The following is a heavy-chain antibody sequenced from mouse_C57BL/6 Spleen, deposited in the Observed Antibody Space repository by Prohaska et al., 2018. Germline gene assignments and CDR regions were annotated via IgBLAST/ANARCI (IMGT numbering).Heavy chain of an antibody. V-gene: IGHV1-50*01. D-gene: IGHD1-1*02. CDR1: GYTFTSYW. CDR2: IDPSDSYT. J-gene: IGHJ3*01. CDR3: ALCAY. Sequence: QVQLQQPGAELVKPGASVKLSCKASGYTFTSYWMQWVKQRPGQGLEWIGEIDPSDSYTNYNQKFKGKATLTVDTSSSTAYMQLSSLTSEDSAVYYCALCAYWGQGTLVTVSA.